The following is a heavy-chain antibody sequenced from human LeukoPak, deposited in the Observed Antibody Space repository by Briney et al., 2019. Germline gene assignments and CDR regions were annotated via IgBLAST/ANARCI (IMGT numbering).Heavy chain of an antibody. D-gene: IGHD3-10*01. CDR2: IVVGSGNT. Sequence: SVTVSCKASGFTFTRSAMQWVRQARGQRLEWIGWIVVGSGNTKYAQKFQERVTITRDMSTGTAYVELSSLRSEDTAVYYCAASGFGFGELPSYFYYYMDVWGKGTTVTISS. CDR1: GFTFTRSA. CDR3: AASGFGFGELPSYFYYYMDV. J-gene: IGHJ6*03. V-gene: IGHV1-58*02.